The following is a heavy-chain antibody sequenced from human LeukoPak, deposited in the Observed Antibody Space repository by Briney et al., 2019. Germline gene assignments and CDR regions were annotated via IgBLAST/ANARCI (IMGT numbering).Heavy chain of an antibody. Sequence: GGSLRHSCAPSGFTFCGYPLHWVRPAPAKGVDWVAVTSYDGSNKYYADSVQGRFTISGDNSKNTLYLQMNSLRPEDAAVYYCAREMLWSFDYSSQGTLVTVSS. V-gene: IGHV3-30*04. CDR2: TSYDGSNK. CDR1: GFTFCGYP. CDR3: AREMLWSFDY. D-gene: IGHD3-10*01. J-gene: IGHJ4*01.